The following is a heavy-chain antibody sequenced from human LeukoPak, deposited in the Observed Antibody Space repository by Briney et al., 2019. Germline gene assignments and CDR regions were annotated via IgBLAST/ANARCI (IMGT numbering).Heavy chain of an antibody. V-gene: IGHV3-7*04. CDR3: ARRGTIDSGRPWN. Sequence: DSVKGRFTISRDNAENSLYLQLNSLRAEDTAVYYCARRGTIDSGRPWNWGQGTLVTVSS. J-gene: IGHJ4*02. D-gene: IGHD1-26*01.